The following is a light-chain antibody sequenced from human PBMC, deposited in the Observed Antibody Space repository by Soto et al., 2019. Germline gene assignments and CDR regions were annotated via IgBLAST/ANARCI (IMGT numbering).Light chain of an antibody. J-gene: IGLJ2*01. V-gene: IGLV2-8*01. CDR2: EVS. CDR1: SSDVGGYNY. Sequence: QSALTQPPSASGSPGQSVTISCTGTSSDVGGYNYVSWYQQYPGKAPKLMIYEVSQRPSGVPDRFSGSKSGNTASLTVSGLQADDEADYYCSSYAGSSNLVFGGGTKLTVL. CDR3: SSYAGSSNLV.